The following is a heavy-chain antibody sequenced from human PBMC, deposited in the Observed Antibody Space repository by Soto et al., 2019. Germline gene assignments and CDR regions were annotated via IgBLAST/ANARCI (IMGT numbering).Heavy chain of an antibody. V-gene: IGHV3-21*01. D-gene: IGHD3-22*01. Sequence: RLAWEGSRFPLCPYRMNRIRQGPGMGLVWVSSISSSSSYIYYADSVKGRFTISRDNAKNSLYLQMNSLRAEDTAVYYCARDLTYYYDSSGYYYFDYWGQGTLVTVSS. CDR1: RFPLCPYR. CDR2: ISSSSSYI. CDR3: ARDLTYYYDSSGYYYFDY. J-gene: IGHJ4*02.